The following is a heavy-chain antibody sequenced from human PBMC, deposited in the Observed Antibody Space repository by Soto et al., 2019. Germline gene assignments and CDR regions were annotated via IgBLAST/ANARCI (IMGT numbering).Heavy chain of an antibody. CDR1: GGTFSRYT. Sequence: SVKVSCKASGGTFSRYTITWVRQAPGQGLEWMGGITPMFGTPNYAQKFQGRVTITADESTSTAYMELSSLRSEDAAMYYCARDGTLYDSSAYYYLYWGQGTLVTVSS. CDR2: ITPMFGTP. J-gene: IGHJ4*02. CDR3: ARDGTLYDSSAYYYLY. V-gene: IGHV1-69*13. D-gene: IGHD3-22*01.